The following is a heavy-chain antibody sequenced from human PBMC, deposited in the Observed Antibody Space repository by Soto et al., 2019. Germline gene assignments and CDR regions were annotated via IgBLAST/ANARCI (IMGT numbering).Heavy chain of an antibody. J-gene: IGHJ3*02. V-gene: IGHV1-8*01. Sequence: QVQLVQSGAEVKKPGASVKVSCKASGYTFTSYDINWVRQATGQGLEWMGWMNPNSGNTGYAQKFQGRVTMTRNTSISTAYMELSSLRSEDTAVYYCARVAPWSAATAFDIWGEGTMVTVSS. CDR3: ARVAPWSAATAFDI. D-gene: IGHD6-25*01. CDR1: GYTFTSYD. CDR2: MNPNSGNT.